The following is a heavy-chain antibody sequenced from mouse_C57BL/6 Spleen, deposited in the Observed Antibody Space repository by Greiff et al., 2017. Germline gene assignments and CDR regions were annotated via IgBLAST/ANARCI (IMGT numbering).Heavy chain of an antibody. CDR2: IDPSDSYT. CDR1: GYTFTSYW. CDR3: ARDDGYY. J-gene: IGHJ2*01. V-gene: IGHV1-59*01. D-gene: IGHD2-3*01. Sequence: QVQLKQPGAELVRPGTSVKLSCKASGYTFTSYWMHWVKQRPGQGLEWIGVIDPSDSYTNYNQKFKGKATLTVDTSSSTAYMQLSSLTSEDSAVYYCARDDGYYWGQGTTLTVSS.